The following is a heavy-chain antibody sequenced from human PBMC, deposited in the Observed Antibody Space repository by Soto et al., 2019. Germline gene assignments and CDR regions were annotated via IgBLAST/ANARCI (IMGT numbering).Heavy chain of an antibody. CDR3: AREEAAAGTPIYYYYYGMDV. CDR1: GFTFSSYA. D-gene: IGHD6-13*01. J-gene: IGHJ6*02. CDR2: ISYDGSNK. V-gene: IGHV3-30-3*01. Sequence: PGGSLRLSCAASGFTFSSYAMHWVRQAPGKGLEWVAVISYDGSNKYYADSVKGRFTISRDNSKNTLYLQMNSLRAEDTAVYYCAREEAAAGTPIYYYYYGMDVWGQGTTVTVSS.